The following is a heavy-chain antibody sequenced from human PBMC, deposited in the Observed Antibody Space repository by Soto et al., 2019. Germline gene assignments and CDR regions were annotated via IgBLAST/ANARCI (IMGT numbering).Heavy chain of an antibody. CDR2: IYYSGST. Sequence: SETLSLTCTVSGGSISSSSYYWGWIRQPPGKGLEWIGSIYYSGSTYYNPSLKSRVTISVDTSKNQFSLKLSSVTAADTAVYYCARTPPPYCSSTSCYAHYWGQGTLVTVSS. D-gene: IGHD2-2*01. J-gene: IGHJ4*02. CDR3: ARTPPPYCSSTSCYAHY. CDR1: GGSISSSSYY. V-gene: IGHV4-39*01.